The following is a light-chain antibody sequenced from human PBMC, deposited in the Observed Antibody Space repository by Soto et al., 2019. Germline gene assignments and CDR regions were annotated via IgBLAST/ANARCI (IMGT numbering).Light chain of an antibody. CDR2: AAS. CDR3: QQSDSTPQT. Sequence: DLQMTQSPSSLSASVRDRVTITCRASQSISNYLNWYQQKPGKAPKLLIYAASSLQSGVPSRFSGSGSGTDFTLTISSLQPEDFATYYCQQSDSTPQTFGQGTKVEIK. CDR1: QSISNY. V-gene: IGKV1-39*01. J-gene: IGKJ1*01.